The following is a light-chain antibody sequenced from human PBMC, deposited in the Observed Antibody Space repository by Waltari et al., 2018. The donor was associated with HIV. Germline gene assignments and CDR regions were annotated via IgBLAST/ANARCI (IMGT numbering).Light chain of an antibody. CDR3: QSYDASLSGVI. V-gene: IGLV1-40*01. CDR2: GNS. J-gene: IGLJ2*01. CDR1: SPNIGAGFA. Sequence: QPVLTQPPSVSGAPGQRVTISCPGSSPNIGAGFAVHWYQQLPGTAPKLLIYGNSNRPSGVPDRFSGSKSGTSASLAITGLQAEDEADYYCQSYDASLSGVIFGGGTELTVL.